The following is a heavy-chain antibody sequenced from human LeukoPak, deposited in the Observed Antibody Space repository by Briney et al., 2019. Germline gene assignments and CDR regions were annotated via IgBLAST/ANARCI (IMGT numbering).Heavy chain of an antibody. V-gene: IGHV1-69*05. Sequence: EASVKVSCKASGGTFSSYAISWVRQAPGQGLEWMGRIIPIFGTANYAQKFQGRVTITTDESTSTAYMELSSLRSEDTAVYYCARDDPFTVFDPWGQGTLATVSS. CDR3: ARDDPFTVFDP. J-gene: IGHJ5*02. D-gene: IGHD4-17*01. CDR1: GGTFSSYA. CDR2: IIPIFGTA.